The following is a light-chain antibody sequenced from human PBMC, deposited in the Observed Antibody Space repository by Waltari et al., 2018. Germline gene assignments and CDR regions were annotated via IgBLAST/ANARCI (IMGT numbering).Light chain of an antibody. CDR1: NIGSKS. CDR3: QVWDSSSDHKGV. CDR2: DDS. Sequence: SYVLTQPPSVSVAPGKTARITCGENNIGSKSVHWYQQKPGQAPVLVIYDDSDRPSGIPERFSGSNSGNTATLTISRVEAGDEADYYCQVWDSSSDHKGVFGGGTKLTVL. V-gene: IGLV3-21*04. J-gene: IGLJ3*02.